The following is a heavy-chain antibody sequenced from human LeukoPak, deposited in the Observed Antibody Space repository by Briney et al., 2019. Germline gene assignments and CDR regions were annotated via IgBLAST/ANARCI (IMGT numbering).Heavy chain of an antibody. CDR1: GFTFSSYS. D-gene: IGHD3-16*01. CDR3: ATYDWFDP. J-gene: IGHJ5*02. V-gene: IGHV3-21*04. CDR2: ISSSSSYI. Sequence: GGSLRLSCAASGFTFSSYSMNWVRQAPGKGLEWVSSISSSSSYIYYADSVKGRFTISRDNSKNTLYLQMNSLRAEDTAVYYCATYDWFDPWGQGTLVTVSS.